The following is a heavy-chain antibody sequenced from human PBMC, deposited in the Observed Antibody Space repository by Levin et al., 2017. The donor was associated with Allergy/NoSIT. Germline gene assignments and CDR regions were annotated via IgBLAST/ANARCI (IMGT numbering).Heavy chain of an antibody. CDR2: LSYDGSNK. Sequence: GESLKISCAASGFAFSTYAIHWVRQAPGKGLEWVAVLSYDGSNKYYGDSEKGRFTISRDNSKNTMYLQMSGLRPEDTAVYYCARYSSGWYAYDYWGQGALVTVSS. CDR3: ARYSSGWYAYDY. V-gene: IGHV3-30-3*01. CDR1: GFAFSTYA. J-gene: IGHJ4*02. D-gene: IGHD6-19*01.